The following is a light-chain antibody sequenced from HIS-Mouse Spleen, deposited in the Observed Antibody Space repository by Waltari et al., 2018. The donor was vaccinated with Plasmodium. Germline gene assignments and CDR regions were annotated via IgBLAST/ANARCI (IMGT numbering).Light chain of an antibody. J-gene: IGLJ3*02. CDR3: YSAADNNRV. CDR2: KDS. CDR1: VLAKKY. V-gene: IGLV3-27*01. Sequence: SYELTQPSSVSVSPGQTARITCSGDVLAKKYARWFQQKPGQAPVLVSYKDSARPSGIPDGSSGSSSGTTVTLAISGAQVEDEADYYCYSAADNNRVFGGGTKLTVL.